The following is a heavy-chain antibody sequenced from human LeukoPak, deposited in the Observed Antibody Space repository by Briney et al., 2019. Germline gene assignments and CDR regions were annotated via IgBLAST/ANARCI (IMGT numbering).Heavy chain of an antibody. Sequence: GGSLRLSCAASGFSLSSYWMTWVRQAPGKGLEWVANIKQDGSEKNYVDSVKGRFTISRDNAKNSLYLQMNSLRAEDTAVYFCAGGSGWIHDYWGQGTLVTVSS. CDR1: GFSLSSYW. CDR2: IKQDGSEK. V-gene: IGHV3-7*01. J-gene: IGHJ4*02. CDR3: AGGSGWIHDY. D-gene: IGHD6-19*01.